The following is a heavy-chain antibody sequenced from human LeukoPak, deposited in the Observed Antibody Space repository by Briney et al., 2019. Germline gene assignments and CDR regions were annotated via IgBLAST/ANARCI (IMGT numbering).Heavy chain of an antibody. V-gene: IGHV4-59*01. CDR1: GGSISSYY. D-gene: IGHD3-10*01. CDR2: IYYSGST. J-gene: IGHJ4*02. Sequence: PSETLSLTCTVSGGSISSYYWSWIRQPPGKGLEWIGYIYYSGSTNYNPSLKSRVTISVDTSKNQFSLKLSSVTAADTAVYYCARDGGLRRFGERSYYFDYWGQGTLVTVSS. CDR3: ARDGGLRRFGERSYYFDY.